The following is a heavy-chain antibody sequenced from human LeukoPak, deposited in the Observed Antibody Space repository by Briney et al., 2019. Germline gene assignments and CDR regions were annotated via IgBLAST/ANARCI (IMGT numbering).Heavy chain of an antibody. J-gene: IGHJ4*02. CDR2: IKEDGSEK. V-gene: IGHV3-7*01. CDR1: GFTFGDYA. D-gene: IGHD2-15*01. Sequence: GGSLRLSCTASGFTFGDYAMSWVRQAPGKGLEWVANIKEDGSEKNYVDSVKGRFTISRDNAKSSVYLQMNSLRAEDTGVYYCARDKYCSDGNCDGGSKFDYWGQGTLVTVSS. CDR3: ARDKYCSDGNCDGGSKFDY.